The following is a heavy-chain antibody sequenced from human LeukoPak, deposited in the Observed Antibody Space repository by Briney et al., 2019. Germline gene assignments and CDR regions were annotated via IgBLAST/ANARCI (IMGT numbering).Heavy chain of an antibody. Sequence: GESLKISCKGSGYSFTSYWIGWVRQMPGKGLEWMGIIYPGDSDTRYSPSFQGQVTISADKSISTAYLQWSSLKASDTAMYYCAVYSTSTQFNWNYAFYFHYWGQGTLVTVSS. CDR2: IYPGDSDT. CDR1: GYSFTSYW. D-gene: IGHD1-7*01. V-gene: IGHV5-51*01. J-gene: IGHJ4*02. CDR3: AVYSTSTQFNWNYAFYFHY.